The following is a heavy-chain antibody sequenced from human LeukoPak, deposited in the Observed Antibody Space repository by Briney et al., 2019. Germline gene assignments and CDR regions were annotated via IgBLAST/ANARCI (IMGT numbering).Heavy chain of an antibody. V-gene: IGHV4-34*01. Sequence: SETLSLTCAVYGESFSGYYWSWIRQPPGKGLEWIGEINHSGSTNYNPSLKSRVTISVDTSKNQFSLKLSSVTAADTAVYYCARGGSSYYDFWSGYYNSCFDYWGQGTLVTVSS. CDR2: INHSGST. J-gene: IGHJ4*02. CDR3: ARGGSSYYDFWSGYYNSCFDY. CDR1: GESFSGYY. D-gene: IGHD3-3*01.